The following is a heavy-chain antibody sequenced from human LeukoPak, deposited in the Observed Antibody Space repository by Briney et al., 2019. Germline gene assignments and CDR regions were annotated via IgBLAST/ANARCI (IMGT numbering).Heavy chain of an antibody. CDR2: IYPGDSDT. V-gene: IGHV5-51*01. CDR3: ARHPDGPDAFDI. J-gene: IGHJ3*02. Sequence: GASLKISCQGSGSIFTSYWMSWVRQLPGKGLEWMGIIYPGDSDTSDSPSFQGQVTISADKPISTAYLQWSSLKASDTAMYYCARHPDGPDAFDIWGQGTMVTVSS. D-gene: IGHD1-14*01. CDR1: GSIFTSYW.